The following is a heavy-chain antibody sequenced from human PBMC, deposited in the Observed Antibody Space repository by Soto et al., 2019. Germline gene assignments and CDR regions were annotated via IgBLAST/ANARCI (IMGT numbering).Heavy chain of an antibody. CDR1: GGTFSSYA. J-gene: IGHJ4*02. CDR2: IIPIFGTA. V-gene: IGHV1-69*13. Sequence: SVKVSCKASGGTFSSYAISWVRQAPGQGLEWMGGIIPIFGTANCAQKFQGRVTITADESTSTAYMELSSLRSEDTAVYYCARHLRSGWEFDYWGQGTLVTVSS. D-gene: IGHD6-19*01. CDR3: ARHLRSGWEFDY.